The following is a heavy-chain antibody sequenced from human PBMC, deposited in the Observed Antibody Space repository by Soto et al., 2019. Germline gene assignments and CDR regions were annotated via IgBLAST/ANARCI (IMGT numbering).Heavy chain of an antibody. CDR3: ARVRGPYYYGSGSYYPSYYYYGMDV. V-gene: IGHV4-59*01. CDR1: GGSISSYY. CDR2: IYYSGST. D-gene: IGHD3-10*01. Sequence: SETLSLTCTVSGGSISSYYWSWIRQPPGKGLEWIGYIYYSGSTNYNPSLKSRVTISVDTSKNQFSLKLSSVTAADTAVYYCARVRGPYYYGSGSYYPSYYYYGMDVWGQGTTVTVSS. J-gene: IGHJ6*02.